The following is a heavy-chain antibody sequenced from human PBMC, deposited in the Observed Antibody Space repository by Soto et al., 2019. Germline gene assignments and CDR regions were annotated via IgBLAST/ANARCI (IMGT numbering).Heavy chain of an antibody. CDR2: INHSGST. J-gene: IGHJ4*02. CDR1: GGSFSGHF. D-gene: IGHD3-22*01. CDR3: ARGISMIVEAQRDAPDKYYFDS. V-gene: IGHV4-34*01. Sequence: SETLSLTCAVYGGSFSGHFWSCIGQPPGKGLEWIGEINHSGSTNFNQSLKSRVTISVDTSKNQFSLKVNSLTAADTAVYYCARGISMIVEAQRDAPDKYYFDSWGQGTVVTVSS.